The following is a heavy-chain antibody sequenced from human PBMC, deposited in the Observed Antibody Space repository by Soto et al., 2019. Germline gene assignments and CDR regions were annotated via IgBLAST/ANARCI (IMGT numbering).Heavy chain of an antibody. CDR3: TTDVNWSGT. V-gene: IGHV3-7*01. CDR1: EFSFSNLW. CDR2: INPDGSET. D-gene: IGHD3-3*01. J-gene: IGHJ3*01. Sequence: GGSLRLSCVASEFSFSNLWMTWVRQASGKGLEFLATINPDGSETYYVESVKGRFTISRDNAKNSVSLHMNSPGVEDTGLYYCTTDVNWSGTGGQGTMVTV.